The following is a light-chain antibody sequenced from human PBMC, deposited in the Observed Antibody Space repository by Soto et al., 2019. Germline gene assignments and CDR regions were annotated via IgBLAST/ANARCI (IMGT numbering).Light chain of an antibody. CDR3: QQTYTSPEIT. CDR1: QDISNY. J-gene: IGKJ5*01. CDR2: DAS. V-gene: IGKV1-33*01. Sequence: DIQRNQSPSSLSAYVGARVTITCQASQDISNYLNWYQQKPGKAPKLLVYDASNLETGVPSRFSGIVSGTDFTFTISSLQPEDIAIYYCQQTYTSPEITFGQGTRLDIK.